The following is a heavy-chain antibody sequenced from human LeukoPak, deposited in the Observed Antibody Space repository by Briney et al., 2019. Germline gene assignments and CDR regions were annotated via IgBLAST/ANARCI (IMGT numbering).Heavy chain of an antibody. D-gene: IGHD3-3*01. V-gene: IGHV1-8*02. J-gene: IGHJ4*02. CDR2: MNPNSGNT. CDR1: GGTFSSYA. Sequence: GASVKVSCKASGGTFSSYAISWVRQAPGQGLEWMGWMNPNSGNTGHAQKFQGRVTMTRNTSISTAYMELSSLRSEDTAVYYCARSISSEHVLRFLKWLSETLDYWGQGTLVTVSS. CDR3: ARSISSEHVLRFLKWLSETLDY.